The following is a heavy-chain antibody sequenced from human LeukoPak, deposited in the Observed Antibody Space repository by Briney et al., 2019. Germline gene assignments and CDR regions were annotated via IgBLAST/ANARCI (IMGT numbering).Heavy chain of an antibody. V-gene: IGHV4-34*01. J-gene: IGHJ4*02. CDR1: GGSFSGYY. CDR2: INHSGST. CDR3: GRHGSRVMATIEDS. Sequence: SETLSLTCAVYGGSFSGYYWSWIRQPPGKGLEWIGEINHSGSTNYNPSLKSRVTISVDTSKNQFSLKLSSVTAADTAVYYCGRHGSRVMATIEDSWGQGTLVIVSS. D-gene: IGHD5-12*01.